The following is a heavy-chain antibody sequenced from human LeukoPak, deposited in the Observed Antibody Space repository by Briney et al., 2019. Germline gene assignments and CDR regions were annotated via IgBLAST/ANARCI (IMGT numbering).Heavy chain of an antibody. V-gene: IGHV1-69*13. CDR3: ARGGRQGRITIFGVVLVPGDYFDY. D-gene: IGHD3-3*01. CDR1: GGTFSSYA. J-gene: IGHJ4*02. CDR2: IIPIFGTA. Sequence: SVKVSCKASGGTFSSYAISWVRQAPGQGLEWMGGIIPIFGTANYAQKFQGRVAITADESTSTAYMELSSLRSEDTAVYYCARGGRQGRITIFGVVLVPGDYFDYWGQGTLVTVSS.